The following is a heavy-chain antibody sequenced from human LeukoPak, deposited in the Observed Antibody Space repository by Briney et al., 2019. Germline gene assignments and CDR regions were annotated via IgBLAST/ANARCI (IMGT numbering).Heavy chain of an antibody. CDR1: GGSFSGYY. CDR2: INHSRST. V-gene: IGHV4-34*01. D-gene: IGHD1-1*01. Sequence: PSETLSLTCAVYGGSFSGYYWTWIRQPPGKGLEWIGEINHSRSTNYNPSLKSRVTISVDTSKNQFSLKLSSVTAADTAVYYCARGRGVKYNSDRIYSFDYWGQGTLVTVSS. J-gene: IGHJ4*02. CDR3: ARGRGVKYNSDRIYSFDY.